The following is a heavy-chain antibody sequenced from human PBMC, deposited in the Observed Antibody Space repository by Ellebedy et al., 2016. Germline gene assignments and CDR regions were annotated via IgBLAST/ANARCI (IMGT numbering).Heavy chain of an antibody. D-gene: IGHD2-2*01. V-gene: IGHV3-53*01. CDR1: GFTVSSNY. J-gene: IGHJ4*02. CDR2: IYSGGST. CDR3: ARGPGGSTSCYDY. Sequence: GGSLRLXXAASGFTVSSNYMSWVRQAPGKGLEWVSVIYSGGSTYYADSVKGRFTISRDNSKNTLYLQMNSLRAEDTAVYYCARGPGGSTSCYDYWGQGTLVTVSS.